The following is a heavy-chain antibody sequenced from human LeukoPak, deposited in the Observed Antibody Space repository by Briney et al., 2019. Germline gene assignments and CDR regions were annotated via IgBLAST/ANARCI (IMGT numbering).Heavy chain of an antibody. J-gene: IGHJ4*02. CDR2: YSGST. CDR3: ARHGGGWSFDY. D-gene: IGHD6-19*01. CDR1: AGSISTYY. V-gene: IGHV4-59*08. Sequence: PSETLSLTCTVSAGSISTYYWSWIRQPPGKRLEWIGYYSGSTNYNPSLKSRVTISGDTSKNHFSLKLTSVTAADTAVYYCARHGGGWSFDYWDQGTLVTVSS.